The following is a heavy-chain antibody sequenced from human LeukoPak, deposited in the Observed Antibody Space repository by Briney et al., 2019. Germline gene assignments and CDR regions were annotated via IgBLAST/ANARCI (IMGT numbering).Heavy chain of an antibody. CDR2: IYYSGST. V-gene: IGHV4-39*07. CDR1: GGSISSSSYY. Sequence: SETLSLTCTVSGGSISSSSYYWGWIRQPPGKGLEWIGSIYYSGSTYYNPSLKSRVTISVDTSKNQFSLKLSSVTAADTAVYYCAREPSRYFDYWGQGTLVTVSS. CDR3: AREPSRYFDY. J-gene: IGHJ4*02.